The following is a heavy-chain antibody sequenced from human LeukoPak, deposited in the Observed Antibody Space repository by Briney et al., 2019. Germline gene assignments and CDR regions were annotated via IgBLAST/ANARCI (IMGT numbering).Heavy chain of an antibody. CDR2: ISAYNGNT. CDR1: GYTFTSYG. CDR3: ARDGWKLELSSDYYYYMDV. J-gene: IGHJ6*03. V-gene: IGHV1-18*01. D-gene: IGHD1-7*01. Sequence: GASVKVSCKASGYTFTSYGISWVRQAPGQGLEWMGWISAYNGNTNYAQKLQGRVTMTTDTSTSTAYMELRSLRSGDTAVYYCARDGWKLELSSDYYYYMDVWGKGTTVTVSS.